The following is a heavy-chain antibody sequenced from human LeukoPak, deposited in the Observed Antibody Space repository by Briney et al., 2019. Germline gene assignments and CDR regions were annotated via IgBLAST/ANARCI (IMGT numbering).Heavy chain of an antibody. CDR1: GYTFTSYY. J-gene: IGHJ3*02. CDR3: ARDVYDSSGYIDAFDI. CDR2: INPNSGGT. Sequence: ASVTVSCEASGYTFTSYYMHWVRQAPGQGLEWMGWINPNSGGTNYAQKFQGRVTMTRDTSISTAYMELSRLRSDDTAVYYCARDVYDSSGYIDAFDIWGQGTMVTVSS. D-gene: IGHD3-22*01. V-gene: IGHV1-2*02.